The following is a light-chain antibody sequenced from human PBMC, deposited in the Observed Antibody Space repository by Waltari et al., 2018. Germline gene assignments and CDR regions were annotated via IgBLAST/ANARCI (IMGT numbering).Light chain of an antibody. CDR1: QGISTW. J-gene: IGKJ1*01. Sequence: DIQMTQYPSSVSASVGDSVTITCRASQGISTWLAWYTLKPGKVPKLLIYETSNLQPGVPSRFSGSGSGTDFTLTISSLQPEDFATYFCQQAKYFPRTFAQGTRVEI. CDR3: QQAKYFPRT. V-gene: IGKV1D-12*01. CDR2: ETS.